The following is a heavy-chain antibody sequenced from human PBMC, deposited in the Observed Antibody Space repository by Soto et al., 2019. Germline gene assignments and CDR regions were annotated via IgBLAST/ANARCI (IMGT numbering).Heavy chain of an antibody. CDR3: AREGVGPWLVLQPVSWFDP. CDR2: IWYDGSNK. Sequence: QVQLVESGGGVVQPGRSLRLSCAASGFTFSSYGMHWVRQAPGKGLEWVAVIWYDGSNKYYADSVKGRFTISRDNSKNTLYLQMNSLRDEDTAVYYCAREGVGPWLVLQPVSWFDPWGQGTLVTVSS. V-gene: IGHV3-33*01. CDR1: GFTFSSYG. D-gene: IGHD6-19*01. J-gene: IGHJ5*02.